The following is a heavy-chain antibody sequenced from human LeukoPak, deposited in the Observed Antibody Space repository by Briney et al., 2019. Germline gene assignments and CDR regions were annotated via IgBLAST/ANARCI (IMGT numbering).Heavy chain of an antibody. CDR1: GGSFSGYY. Sequence: PSETLSLTCAVYGGSFSGYYWSWIRQPPGKGLEWIGEINHSGSTNYNPSLKSRVTISVDTSKNQFSLKLSSVTAADTAVYYCARDSILRDGYNLNYYYMDVWGKGTTVTVSS. CDR2: INHSGST. V-gene: IGHV4-34*01. J-gene: IGHJ6*03. CDR3: ARDSILRDGYNLNYYYMDV. D-gene: IGHD5-24*01.